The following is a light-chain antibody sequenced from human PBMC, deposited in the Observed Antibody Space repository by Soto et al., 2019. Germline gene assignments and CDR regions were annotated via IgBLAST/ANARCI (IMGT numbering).Light chain of an antibody. CDR3: SSYRTMTTLV. Sequence: QSALTQPASVSGSPGQSITISCTGTSSDIGGYNFVSWYQQHPGKAPKLMIYEVTNRPSGISNRFSGSKSGNTASLTISGVQPEYEADYYCSSYRTMTTLVFGGGTKLTVL. CDR1: SSDIGGYNF. CDR2: EVT. V-gene: IGLV2-14*01. J-gene: IGLJ2*01.